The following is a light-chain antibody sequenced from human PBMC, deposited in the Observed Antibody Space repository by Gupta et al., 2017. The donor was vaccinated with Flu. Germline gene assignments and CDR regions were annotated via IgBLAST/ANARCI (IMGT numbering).Light chain of an antibody. J-gene: IGKJ2*01. CDR3: QKDGRSPYT. Sequence: EIVFTQSPGTLSLSPGERATLSCRASQSVRSSYLAWYQQKPGQAPRLHSSGASSRATGIPDRFSGRGSGTDFTLTISRLEPEDSAVYYCQKDGRSPYTFGQGTKLEIK. CDR2: GAS. V-gene: IGKV3-20*01. CDR1: QSVRSSY.